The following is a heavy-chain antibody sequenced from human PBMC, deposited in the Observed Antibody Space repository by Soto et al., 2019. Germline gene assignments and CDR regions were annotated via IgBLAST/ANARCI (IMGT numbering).Heavy chain of an antibody. V-gene: IGHV1-2*02. D-gene: IGHD3-10*01. CDR3: ARDNSFGSGSNGMDV. Sequence: ASVKVSCKASGYTFINFYMHWVRQAPGQGLEWMGWINPNSGGTNYAQKFQGRVTMTRDTSISTAYMELSRLRSGDTAVYYCARDNSFGSGSNGMDVWGQGTTVTVSS. CDR2: INPNSGGT. J-gene: IGHJ6*02. CDR1: GYTFINFY.